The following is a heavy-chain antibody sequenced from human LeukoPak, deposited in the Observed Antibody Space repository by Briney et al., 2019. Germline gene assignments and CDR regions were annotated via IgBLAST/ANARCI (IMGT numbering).Heavy chain of an antibody. CDR3: ARCRGPDYYFDY. CDR2: INSDGSST. CDR1: GFTFSSYW. Sequence: GGSLRLSCAASGFTFSSYWMHWVRQAPGKGLVWVSRINSDGSSTSYADSVKGRFTTSRDNAKNTLYLQMNSLRAEDTAVYYCARCRGPDYYFDYWGQGTLVTVSS. V-gene: IGHV3-74*01. J-gene: IGHJ4*02. D-gene: IGHD3-10*01.